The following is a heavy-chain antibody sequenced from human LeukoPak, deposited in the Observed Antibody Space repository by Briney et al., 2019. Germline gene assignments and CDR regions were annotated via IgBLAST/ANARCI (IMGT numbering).Heavy chain of an antibody. CDR2: IDYSGST. V-gene: IGHV4-59*11. Sequence: SETLSLTCTVSGGSMRSHYWSWIRQTPGKRLEWIGYIDYSGSTRYNPSLQSRVTISVDTSKNQFSLKLTSVTATDTAVYYCARLINNDNSGDADTFDMWGQGTVVTVFS. CDR3: ARLINNDNSGDADTFDM. D-gene: IGHD3-22*01. J-gene: IGHJ3*02. CDR1: GGSMRSHY.